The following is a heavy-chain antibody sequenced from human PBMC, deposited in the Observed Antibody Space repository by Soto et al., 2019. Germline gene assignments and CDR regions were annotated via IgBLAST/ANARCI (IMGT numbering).Heavy chain of an antibody. J-gene: IGHJ5*02. CDR3: ARSGTGYCSSTSCYTVGGWFDP. CDR2: IYYSGST. D-gene: IGHD2-2*02. CDR1: GGSISSSSYY. V-gene: IGHV4-39*01. Sequence: SETLSLTCTVSGGSISSSSYYWGWIRQPPGKGLEWIGSIYYSGSTYYNPSLKSRVTVSVDTSKNQFPLKLSSVTAADTAVYYCARSGTGYCSSTSCYTVGGWFDPWGQGTLVTVSS.